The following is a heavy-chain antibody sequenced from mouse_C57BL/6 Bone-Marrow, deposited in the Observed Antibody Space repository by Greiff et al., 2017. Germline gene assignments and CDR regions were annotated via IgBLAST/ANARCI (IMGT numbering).Heavy chain of an antibody. D-gene: IGHD1-1*01. CDR1: GFTFSDYG. Sequence: EVQLVESGGGLVKPGGSLKLSCAASGFTFSDYGMHWVRQAPEKGLEWVATISDGGSYTYYPDNVKGRFTISRDNAKNNLYLQMSHLKSEDTAMYYCARALWHWYFDVWGTGTTVTVSS. J-gene: IGHJ1*03. CDR2: ISDGGSYT. V-gene: IGHV5-4*01. CDR3: ARALWHWYFDV.